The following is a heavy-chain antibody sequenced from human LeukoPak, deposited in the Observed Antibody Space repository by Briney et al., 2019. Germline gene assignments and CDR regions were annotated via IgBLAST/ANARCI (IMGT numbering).Heavy chain of an antibody. CDR2: IRSKANSYAT. V-gene: IGHV3-73*01. Sequence: PGGSLRLSCAASGFTFSGSAMHWVRQASGKGLEWVGRIRSKANSYATAYAASVKGRFTISRDDSKNTAYLQMNSLKTEDTAVYYCTRPPPYCSGGSCYRAVWGKGTTVTVSS. D-gene: IGHD2-15*01. CDR3: TRPPPYCSGGSCYRAV. J-gene: IGHJ6*04. CDR1: GFTFSGSA.